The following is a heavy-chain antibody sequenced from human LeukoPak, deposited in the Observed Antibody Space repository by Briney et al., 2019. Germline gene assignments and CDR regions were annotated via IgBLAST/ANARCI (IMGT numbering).Heavy chain of an antibody. CDR3: ATDLMDTGGYKTFDY. CDR2: FDPEDGET. Sequence: ASVKVSCKVSGYTLTALSMHWVRQAPGKGLEWMGGFDPEDGETIYAQKFQGRVTMTEDTSTDTAYMELSSLRSEDTAVYYCATDLMDTGGYKTFDYWGQGTLVTVSS. CDR1: GYTLTALS. D-gene: IGHD5-24*01. J-gene: IGHJ4*02. V-gene: IGHV1-24*01.